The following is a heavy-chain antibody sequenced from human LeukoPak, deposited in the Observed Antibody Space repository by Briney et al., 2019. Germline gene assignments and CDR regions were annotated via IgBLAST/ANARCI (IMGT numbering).Heavy chain of an antibody. J-gene: IGHJ4*02. CDR2: IYHSGGT. V-gene: IGHV4-30-2*01. D-gene: IGHD3-16*01. CDR3: ARVSSGGYFDD. Sequence: PSQTLSLTCAVSGGSDSGGGYSWSWIRQPPGKGLEWIGYIYHSGGTYYNPSLKSRVTISVDGSKNQFSLKLTSVSAADTAVYYCARVSSGGYFDDWGQGTLVSVSS. CDR1: GGSDSGGGYS.